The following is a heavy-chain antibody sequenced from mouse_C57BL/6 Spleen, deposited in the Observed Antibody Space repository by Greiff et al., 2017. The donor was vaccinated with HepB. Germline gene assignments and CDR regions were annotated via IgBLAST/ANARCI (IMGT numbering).Heavy chain of an antibody. CDR3: ARSYEGFDY. CDR1: GYAFTNYL. D-gene: IGHD2-3*01. V-gene: IGHV1-54*01. J-gene: IGHJ2*01. Sequence: VQLKQSGAELVRPGTSVKVSCKASGYAFTNYLIEWVKQRPGQGLEWIGVINPGSGGTNYNEKFKGKATLTADKSSSTAYMQLSSLTSEDSAVYFCARSYEGFDYWGQGTTLTVSS. CDR2: INPGSGGT.